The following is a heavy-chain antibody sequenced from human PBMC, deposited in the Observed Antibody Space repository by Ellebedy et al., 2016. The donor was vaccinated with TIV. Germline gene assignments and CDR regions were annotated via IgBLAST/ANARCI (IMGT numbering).Heavy chain of an antibody. Sequence: SGPTLVKPTQTLTLTCSFSGFSLSTSGVGVGWIRQPPGKALEWLAVIHWNDDKRYSPSLKSRLTITRDTSKNQVVLTMTNMDPVDTGTYYCAHSTLTAAAPYYGMDVWGQGTMVTVSS. CDR2: IHWNDDK. V-gene: IGHV2-5*01. J-gene: IGHJ6*02. CDR3: AHSTLTAAAPYYGMDV. D-gene: IGHD6-13*01. CDR1: GFSLSTSGVG.